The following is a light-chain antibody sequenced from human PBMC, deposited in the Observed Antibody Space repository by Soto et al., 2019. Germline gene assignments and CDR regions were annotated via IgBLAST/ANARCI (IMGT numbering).Light chain of an antibody. CDR3: QQYNNWPLWT. Sequence: IVMTQSPATLSLSPGERATLSCRASQSITSNLAWYQQKPDQAPRLLIYGASTRATSIPARFTGSGSGTEFTLTISSLQSEDFAVYYCQQYNNWPLWTFGQGTKVEIK. CDR1: QSITSN. CDR2: GAS. V-gene: IGKV3-15*01. J-gene: IGKJ1*01.